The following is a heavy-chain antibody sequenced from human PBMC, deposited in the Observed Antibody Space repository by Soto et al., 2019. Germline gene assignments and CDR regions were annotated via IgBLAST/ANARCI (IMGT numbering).Heavy chain of an antibody. CDR3: ARGSDYYDSSDIDDY. J-gene: IGHJ4*02. CDR2: INRDGSST. Sequence: EVQLVESGGGLVQPGGSLRLSCAASGFTFSSYWMHWVRQAPGKGLVWVSRINRDGSSTSYADSVKGRFTISRDNAKNTLYLQMNSLRAEDTDVYYCARGSDYYDSSDIDDYWGQGTLVTVSS. D-gene: IGHD3-22*01. CDR1: GFTFSSYW. V-gene: IGHV3-74*01.